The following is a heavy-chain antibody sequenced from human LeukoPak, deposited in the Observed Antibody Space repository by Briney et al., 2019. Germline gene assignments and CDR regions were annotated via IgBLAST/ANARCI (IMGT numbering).Heavy chain of an antibody. Sequence: GGSLRLSCAASGFTFSSYGMHWVRQAPGKGLEWVAVISYDGSNKYYADSVKGRFTISRDNSKNTLYLQMSSLRAEDTAVYYCAKDRTHITMVRGVMGYYGMDVWGKGTTVTVSS. CDR2: ISYDGSNK. CDR1: GFTFSSYG. V-gene: IGHV3-30*18. CDR3: AKDRTHITMVRGVMGYYGMDV. D-gene: IGHD3-10*01. J-gene: IGHJ6*04.